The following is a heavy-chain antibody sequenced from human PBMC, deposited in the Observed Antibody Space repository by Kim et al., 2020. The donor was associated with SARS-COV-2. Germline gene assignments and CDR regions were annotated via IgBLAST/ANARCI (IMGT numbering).Heavy chain of an antibody. CDR2: INPNSGGT. Sequence: ASVKVSCKASGYTFTGYYMHWVRQAPGQGLEWMGRINPNSGGTNYAQKFQGRVTMTRDTSISTAYMELSRLRSDDTAVYYCATIFGVVRGGAFDIWGQGTMVTVSS. V-gene: IGHV1-2*06. D-gene: IGHD3-3*01. CDR3: ATIFGVVRGGAFDI. CDR1: GYTFTGYY. J-gene: IGHJ3*02.